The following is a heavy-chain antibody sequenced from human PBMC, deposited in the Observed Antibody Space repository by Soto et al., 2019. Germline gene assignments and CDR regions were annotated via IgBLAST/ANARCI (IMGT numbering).Heavy chain of an antibody. CDR3: AKDSGGDFSYYGMDV. CDR2: ISGSGGST. D-gene: IGHD2-21*01. J-gene: IGHJ6*02. Sequence: VGSLRLSCAASGFTFSSYAMSWVRQAPGKGLEWVSAISGSGGSTYYADSVKGRFTISRDNSKDTLYLQMNSLRAEDTAVYYCAKDSGGDFSYYGMDVWGQGTTVTVSS. V-gene: IGHV3-23*01. CDR1: GFTFSSYA.